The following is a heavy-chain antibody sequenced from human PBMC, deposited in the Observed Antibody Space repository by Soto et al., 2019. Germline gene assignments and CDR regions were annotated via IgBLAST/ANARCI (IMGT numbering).Heavy chain of an antibody. CDR3: ASNYYYDSSGYFRPFDY. J-gene: IGHJ4*02. V-gene: IGHV1-69*13. CDR2: IIPIFGTA. CDR1: GGTFSSYA. Sequence: ASVKVSCKASGGTFSSYAISWVRQAPGQGFEWMGGIIPIFGTANYAQKFQGRVTITADESTSTAYMELSSLRSEDTAVYYCASNYYYDSSGYFRPFDYWGQGTLVTVSS. D-gene: IGHD3-22*01.